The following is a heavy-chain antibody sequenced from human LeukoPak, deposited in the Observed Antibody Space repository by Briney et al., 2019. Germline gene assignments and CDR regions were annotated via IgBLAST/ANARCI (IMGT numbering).Heavy chain of an antibody. D-gene: IGHD3-3*01. CDR2: ISYDGSNK. CDR3: ARTLEFLGVGRGSLEMLPSDY. V-gene: IGHV3-30*03. CDR1: GFIFSSFG. Sequence: GRSLRLSCAASGFIFSSFGIHWVRQAPGKGLEWVAVISYDGSNKFYADSVKGRFTISRDNSKNTLYLQMNSLRAEDTAVYYCARTLEFLGVGRGSLEMLPSDYWGQGTLVTVSS. J-gene: IGHJ4*02.